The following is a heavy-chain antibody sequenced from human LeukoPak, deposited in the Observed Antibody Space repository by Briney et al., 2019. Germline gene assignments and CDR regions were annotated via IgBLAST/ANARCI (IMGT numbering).Heavy chain of an antibody. CDR3: AREIKGAGMDV. J-gene: IGHJ6*02. CDR2: IFHSGIM. Sequence: PSETLSLTCSVSGGSISSYYWSWIRQPAGKGLQWIGRIFHSGIMNDDPIFRSRLTMSVDMSKNQISLKLTSVTAADTAVYYCAREIKGAGMDVWGQGTTVIVSS. CDR1: GGSISSYY. V-gene: IGHV4-4*07.